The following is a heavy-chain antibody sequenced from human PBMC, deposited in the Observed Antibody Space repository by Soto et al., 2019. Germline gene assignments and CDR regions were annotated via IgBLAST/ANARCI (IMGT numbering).Heavy chain of an antibody. CDR1: GFSLTTGKMG. CDR3: ARMKVDSYQFYYAMDV. Sequence: ESGPTLVNPTETLTLTCTVSGFSLTTGKMGVSWIRQPPGKALEWLAHIFSDNERSYSTSLQGRLTISKDTSGSQVVLSMTNVDPADTATYYCARMKVDSYQFYYAMDVWGQGTTVTVSS. CDR2: IFSDNER. J-gene: IGHJ6*02. D-gene: IGHD3-9*01. V-gene: IGHV2-26*01.